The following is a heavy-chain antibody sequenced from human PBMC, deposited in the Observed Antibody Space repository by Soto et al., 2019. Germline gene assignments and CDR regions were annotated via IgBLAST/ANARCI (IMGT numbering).Heavy chain of an antibody. CDR2: IYYSGST. Sequence: SETLSLTCTVSGGSISSYYWSWIRQPPGKGLEWIGYIYYSGSTNYNPSLKSRVTISVDTSKNQFSLKLSSVTAADTAVYHCARRYTYWFDPWGQGNLVTVSS. J-gene: IGHJ5*02. D-gene: IGHD3-16*02. CDR1: GGSISSYY. CDR3: ARRYTYWFDP. V-gene: IGHV4-59*01.